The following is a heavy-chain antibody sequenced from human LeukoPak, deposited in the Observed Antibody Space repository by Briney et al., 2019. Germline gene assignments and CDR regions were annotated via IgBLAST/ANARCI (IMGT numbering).Heavy chain of an antibody. CDR3: AKWKYSDSGTDDY. Sequence: GGSLRLSCAASGFTVSSNYVSWVRQVPGKGLELVSVIFTGGTTYYADSVRDRFTISRDNSKNMLYLQMNSLRAEDTAVYYCAKWKYSDSGTDDYWGQGTLVTVSS. CDR1: GFTVSSNY. J-gene: IGHJ4*02. CDR2: IFTGGTT. D-gene: IGHD2-8*02. V-gene: IGHV3-53*01.